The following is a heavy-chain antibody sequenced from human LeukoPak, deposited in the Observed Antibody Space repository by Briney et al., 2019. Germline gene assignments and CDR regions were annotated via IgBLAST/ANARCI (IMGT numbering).Heavy chain of an antibody. V-gene: IGHV3-30-3*01. Sequence: GRSLRLSCAASGFTFSSYAMHWVRQAPGKGLEWVAVISYDGSNKYYADSVKGRFTISRDNSENTLYLQMNSLRAEDTAVYYCARGQGRDGYNWFDYWGQGTLVTVSS. J-gene: IGHJ4*02. CDR3: ARGQGRDGYNWFDY. CDR1: GFTFSSYA. CDR2: ISYDGSNK. D-gene: IGHD5-24*01.